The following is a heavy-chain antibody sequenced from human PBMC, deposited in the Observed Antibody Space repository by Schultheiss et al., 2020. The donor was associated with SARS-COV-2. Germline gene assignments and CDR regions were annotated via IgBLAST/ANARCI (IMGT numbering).Heavy chain of an antibody. Sequence: SETLSLTCTVSGGSVSSGSYYWSWIRQPPGKGLEWNGYIYYSGSTNYNPTLKSRVTISVDTDKNQFSLKLSSVTAADTAVYYCARDRGYSAYDPTRDYHYEYGMDVWGLGTTVTVSS. CDR3: ARDRGYSAYDPTRDYHYEYGMDV. CDR1: GGSVSSGSYY. V-gene: IGHV4-61*01. D-gene: IGHD5-12*01. CDR2: IYYSGST. J-gene: IGHJ6*02.